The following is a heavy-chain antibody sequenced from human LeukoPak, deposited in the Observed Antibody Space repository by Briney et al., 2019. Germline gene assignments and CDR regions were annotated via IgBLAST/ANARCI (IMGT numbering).Heavy chain of an antibody. J-gene: IGHJ6*03. Sequence: SETLSLTCAVYGGSFSGYYWSWIRQPPGKGLEWIGEINHRGYTNYNPSLKSRVIISVDTSKNQFSLKLSSVTAADTAVYYCARSRGVSSYYYYMDVWGKGTTVTISS. CDR3: ARSRGVSSYYYYMDV. CDR1: GGSFSGYY. CDR2: INHRGYT. D-gene: IGHD3-10*01. V-gene: IGHV4-34*01.